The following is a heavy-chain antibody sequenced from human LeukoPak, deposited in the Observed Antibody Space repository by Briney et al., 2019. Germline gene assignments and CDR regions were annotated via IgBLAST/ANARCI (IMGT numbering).Heavy chain of an antibody. CDR2: INPNSGGT. J-gene: IGHJ3*02. CDR1: GYTFTGYY. Sequence: ASVKVSCKASGYTFTGYYMHWVRQAPGQGLEWMGWINPNSGGTNYAQKFQGRVTMTRDTSISTAYMELGRLRSDDTAVYYCAREPLGWGGYDYASDAFDIWGQGTMVTVSS. V-gene: IGHV1-2*02. D-gene: IGHD5-12*01. CDR3: AREPLGWGGYDYASDAFDI.